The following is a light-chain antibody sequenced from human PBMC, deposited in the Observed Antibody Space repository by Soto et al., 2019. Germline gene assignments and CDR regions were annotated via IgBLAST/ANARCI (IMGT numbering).Light chain of an antibody. CDR2: DAS. V-gene: IGKV1-17*01. J-gene: IGKJ1*01. CDR3: QQYNTDET. Sequence: DIQMTQSPSSLSASVGDRVTITCRASQGIRNDLGWYQQKPGRAPERLVYDASTLQSGVPSRFSGSGSGTEFTLTISSLQPEDSATYYCQQYNTDETFGQGTKVDIK. CDR1: QGIRND.